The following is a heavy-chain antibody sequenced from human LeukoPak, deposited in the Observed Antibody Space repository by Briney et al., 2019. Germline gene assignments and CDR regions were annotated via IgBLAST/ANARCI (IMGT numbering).Heavy chain of an antibody. CDR3: ARVGGPVPAALEDAFDL. CDR2: VYTSGSP. J-gene: IGHJ3*01. Sequence: SETLSLTCNVSGASINTYYWSWIRQSAEGGLEFIGRVYTSGSPDYNPSLKSRVIMSADTSKNQFSLKLRSVTAADTALYYCARVGGPVPAALEDAFDLWGQGILVTVSS. V-gene: IGHV4-4*07. D-gene: IGHD2-15*01. CDR1: GASINTYY.